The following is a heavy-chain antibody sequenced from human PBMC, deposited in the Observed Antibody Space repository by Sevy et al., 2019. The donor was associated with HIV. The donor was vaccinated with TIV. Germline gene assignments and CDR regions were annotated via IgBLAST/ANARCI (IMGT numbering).Heavy chain of an antibody. CDR2: IIPMFGAP. D-gene: IGHD2-8*01. CDR1: GHTFSNYA. Sequence: ASVNVSYKPSGHTFSNYAISWVRQAPGQGLEWMGGIIPMFGAPDYAQKFQGRVTITADESTSTVYMQLSSLRSDDTAIYYCARDSLYATNWAFDYWGQGTLVTVSS. V-gene: IGHV1-69*13. CDR3: ARDSLYATNWAFDY. J-gene: IGHJ4*02.